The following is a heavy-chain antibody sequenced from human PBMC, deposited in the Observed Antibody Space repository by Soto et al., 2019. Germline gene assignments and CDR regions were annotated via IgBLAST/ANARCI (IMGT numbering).Heavy chain of an antibody. J-gene: IGHJ4*02. V-gene: IGHV1-18*01. CDR1: GYTFTSYG. CDR3: ARDRYCSGGSCYHFDY. D-gene: IGHD2-15*01. Sequence: QVQLVQSGAEVKKPGASVKVSCKASGYTFTSYGISWVRQAPGQGLEWMGWISAYNGNTNYAQKLQGXVTMTTDTXXXXXXXXXXXXXXDDTAVYYCARDRYCSGGSCYHFDYWGQGTLVTVSS. CDR2: ISAYNGNT.